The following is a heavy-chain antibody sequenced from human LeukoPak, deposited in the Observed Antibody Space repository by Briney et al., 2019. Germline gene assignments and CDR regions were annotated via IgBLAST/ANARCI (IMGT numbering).Heavy chain of an antibody. CDR3: ARENVYDFWSGYYYYYYYMDV. Sequence: PGGSLRLSCAASGFTFSSYWMSWVRQAPGKGLEWVANIKQDGSEKYYVDSVKGRLTISRDNAKNSLYLQMNSLRAEDTAVYYCARENVYDFWSGYYYYYYYMDVWGKGTTVTVS. CDR1: GFTFSSYW. CDR2: IKQDGSEK. J-gene: IGHJ6*03. V-gene: IGHV3-7*01. D-gene: IGHD3-3*01.